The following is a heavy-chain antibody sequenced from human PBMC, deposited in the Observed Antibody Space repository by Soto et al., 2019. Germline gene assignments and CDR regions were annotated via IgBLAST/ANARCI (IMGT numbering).Heavy chain of an antibody. Sequence: SETLSLTCTVSGGSISSDYWSWIRQPPGKGLEWIGYIYYSGSPNYNPSLKSRVSISMDMSKNHFSLRLSSVIAADTAVYYCAREESGGADIWGQGTTVTVSS. CDR1: GGSISSDY. CDR3: AREESGGADI. D-gene: IGHD2-15*01. CDR2: IYYSGSP. V-gene: IGHV4-59*01. J-gene: IGHJ6*02.